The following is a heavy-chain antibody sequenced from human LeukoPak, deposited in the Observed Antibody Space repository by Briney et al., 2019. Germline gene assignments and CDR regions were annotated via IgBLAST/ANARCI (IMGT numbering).Heavy chain of an antibody. CDR3: ARDMTSNY. CDR1: GFTFSSYS. CDR2: ISTSSTYI. V-gene: IGHV3-21*01. J-gene: IGHJ4*02. D-gene: IGHD4-11*01. Sequence: GGSLRLSCAASGFTFSSYSMNWVRQAPGKGLEWVSSISTSSTYIYYADSVKGRFTISRDNAKDSLYLQMNSLRAEGTAVYYCARDMTSNYWGQGTLVTVSS.